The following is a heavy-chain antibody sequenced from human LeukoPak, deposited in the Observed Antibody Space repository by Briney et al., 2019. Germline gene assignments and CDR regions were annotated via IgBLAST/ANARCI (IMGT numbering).Heavy chain of an antibody. J-gene: IGHJ1*01. CDR1: GFTVSRNY. CDR2: VQHIGGET. V-gene: IGHV3-7*01. Sequence: GGSLRLSCAASGFTVSRNYMSWVRQAPGKGLEWVANVQHIGGETYYVDSVKGRFTISRDNAKNSVYLQMNSLGADDTAVYYCATYSILNAREFRYWGQGTLVTVTS. D-gene: IGHD4-11*01. CDR3: ATYSILNAREFRY.